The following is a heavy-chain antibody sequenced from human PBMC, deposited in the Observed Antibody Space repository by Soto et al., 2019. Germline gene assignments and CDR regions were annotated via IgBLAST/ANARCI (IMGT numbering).Heavy chain of an antibody. J-gene: IGHJ4*02. Sequence: PGGSLRLSCAASGFTFSGSAMHWVRQASGKGLEWVGRIRSKANSYATAYAASVKGRFTISRDDSKNTAYLKMNSLKTEDTAVYYCARQYGGSYYDYRGQGTLVTVSS. CDR2: IRSKANSYAT. CDR1: GFTFSGSA. V-gene: IGHV3-73*01. D-gene: IGHD1-26*01. CDR3: ARQYGGSYYDY.